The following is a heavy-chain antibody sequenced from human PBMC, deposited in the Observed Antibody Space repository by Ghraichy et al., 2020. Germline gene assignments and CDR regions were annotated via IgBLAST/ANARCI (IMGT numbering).Heavy chain of an antibody. V-gene: IGHV3-15*01. CDR3: TTDPSITIFGVVIGFRYYYMDV. CDR1: GFTFSNAW. Sequence: GGSLRLSCAASGFTFSNAWMSWVRLAPGKGLEWVGRIKSKTDGGTTDYAAPVKGRFTISRDDSKNTLYLQMNSLKTEDTAVYYCTTDPSITIFGVVIGFRYYYMDVWGKGTTVTVSS. D-gene: IGHD3-3*01. CDR2: IKSKTDGGTT. J-gene: IGHJ6*03.